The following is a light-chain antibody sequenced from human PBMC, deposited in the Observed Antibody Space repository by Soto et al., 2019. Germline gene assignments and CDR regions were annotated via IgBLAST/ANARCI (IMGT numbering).Light chain of an antibody. Sequence: EIVLTQSPGTLSLSPGERATLSCRASQSVYSNFLAWYQQKPGQAPRLFIYGASSTATGIPDRFSGSGSGTEFTLTISSLEPEDSAVYYCQQYGTSPRTFGQGTKVEIK. CDR2: GAS. CDR3: QQYGTSPRT. CDR1: QSVYSNF. V-gene: IGKV3-20*01. J-gene: IGKJ1*01.